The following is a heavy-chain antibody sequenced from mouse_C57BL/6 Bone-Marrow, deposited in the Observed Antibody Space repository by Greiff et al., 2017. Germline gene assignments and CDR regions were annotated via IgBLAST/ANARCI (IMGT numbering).Heavy chain of an antibody. V-gene: IGHV1-74*01. CDR3: AIGGYSNWVYYYAMDY. Sequence: VQLQQPGAELVKPGASVTVSCKASGYTFPSYWMHWVKQRPGQGLEWIGRIHPSDSDTNYNQKFKGKATLTVDKSSSTAYMQLSSLTSEDSAVYYCAIGGYSNWVYYYAMDYWGQGTSVTVSS. CDR1: GYTFPSYW. D-gene: IGHD4-1*01. J-gene: IGHJ4*01. CDR2: IHPSDSDT.